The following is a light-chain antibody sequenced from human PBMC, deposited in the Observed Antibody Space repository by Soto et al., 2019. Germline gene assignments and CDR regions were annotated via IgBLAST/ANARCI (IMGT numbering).Light chain of an antibody. CDR3: QASYTTTLT. J-gene: IGKJ5*01. CDR1: QSIGNY. CDR2: SAS. Sequence: DIQMTQSPSSLSASIGDRVTLTCRSSQSIGNYLNWYQQKPGKAPSLLIHSASTLQNGVPSRFSGSGSGTEFTFTISGLQPDDVATYYCQASYTTTLTFGQATRLE. V-gene: IGKV1-39*01.